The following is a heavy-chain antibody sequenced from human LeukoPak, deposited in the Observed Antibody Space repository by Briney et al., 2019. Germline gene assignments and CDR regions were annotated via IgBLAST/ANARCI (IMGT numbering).Heavy chain of an antibody. J-gene: IGHJ4*02. CDR3: ARDLHASGIFDY. V-gene: IGHV3-30*03. D-gene: IGHD3-10*01. Sequence: GGSLRLSCAASGFTFSSYGMHWVRQAPGKGLEWVAVISYDGSNKYYADSVKGRFTISRDNSKNTLYLQMNSLRAEDTAVYYCARDLHASGIFDYWGQGTLVTVSS. CDR2: ISYDGSNK. CDR1: GFTFSSYG.